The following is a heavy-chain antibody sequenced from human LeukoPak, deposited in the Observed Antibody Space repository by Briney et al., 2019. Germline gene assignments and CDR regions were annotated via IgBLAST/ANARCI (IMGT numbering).Heavy chain of an antibody. J-gene: IGHJ4*02. V-gene: IGHV3-21*01. CDR3: ARTTHSSSSLGVGYFDY. Sequence: GGSLRLSCAASGFTFSSYSMNWVRQAPGKGLEWVSSISSSSSYIYYADSVKGRFTISRDNAKNSLYLQMNSLRAEDTAVYYCARTTHSSSSLGVGYFDYWGQGTLVTVSS. CDR1: GFTFSSYS. D-gene: IGHD6-6*01. CDR2: ISSSSSYI.